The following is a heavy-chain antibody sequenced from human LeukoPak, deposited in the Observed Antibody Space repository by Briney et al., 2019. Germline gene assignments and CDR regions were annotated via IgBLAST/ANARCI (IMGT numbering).Heavy chain of an antibody. Sequence: SETLSLTCAVYGGSFSGYYRCWIRQPPGKGLEWIGEINHSGSTNYNPSLKSRVTISVDTSKNQFSLKLSSVTAADTAVYYCARRFGFGELSGWFDPWGQGTLVTVSS. CDR2: INHSGST. CDR1: GGSFSGYY. D-gene: IGHD3-10*01. J-gene: IGHJ5*02. V-gene: IGHV4-34*01. CDR3: ARRFGFGELSGWFDP.